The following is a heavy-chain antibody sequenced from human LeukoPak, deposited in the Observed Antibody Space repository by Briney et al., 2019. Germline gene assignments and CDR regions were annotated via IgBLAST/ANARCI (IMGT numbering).Heavy chain of an antibody. D-gene: IGHD5-18*01. V-gene: IGHV1-2*02. CDR2: INPNSGGT. J-gene: IGHJ4*02. Sequence: ASVKVSCKASGYTFTGYYMHWVRQAPGQGLEWMGWINPNSGGTNYAQKFQGRVTMTRDTSISTAYVELSRLRSDDTAVYYCARDLIQLWSPNSDFDYWGQGTLVTVSS. CDR3: ARDLIQLWSPNSDFDY. CDR1: GYTFTGYY.